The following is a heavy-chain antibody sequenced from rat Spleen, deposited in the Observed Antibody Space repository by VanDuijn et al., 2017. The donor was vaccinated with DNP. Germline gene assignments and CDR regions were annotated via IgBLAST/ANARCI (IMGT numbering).Heavy chain of an antibody. J-gene: IGHJ2*01. D-gene: IGHD1-11*01. CDR3: TRCYGGYD. CDR2: INSAGTT. CDR1: GYSITSSYR. V-gene: IGHV3-3*01. Sequence: EVQLQESGPGLVKPSQSLSLTCSVTGYSITSSYRWNWIRKFPGNKLEWMGYINSAGTTNYNPSLKSRISITRDTSKNQFFLQVNSVTTEDTATYYCTRCYGGYDWGQGVMVTVSS.